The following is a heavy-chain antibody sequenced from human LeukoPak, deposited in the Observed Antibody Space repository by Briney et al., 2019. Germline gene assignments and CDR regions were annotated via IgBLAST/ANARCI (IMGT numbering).Heavy chain of an antibody. V-gene: IGHV4-4*07. Sequence: SETLSLTCSVSGGSISSYYWSWIRQPAGKGLEWFGRIFPGGSTNYNPSLKSRVTMSIDTSKNQFSLKLSSVTAADTAMYYCARDSPIYCTSTSCSYDAFDIWGQGTMVTVSS. CDR3: ARDSPIYCTSTSCSYDAFDI. CDR1: GGSISSYY. CDR2: IFPGGST. D-gene: IGHD2-2*01. J-gene: IGHJ3*02.